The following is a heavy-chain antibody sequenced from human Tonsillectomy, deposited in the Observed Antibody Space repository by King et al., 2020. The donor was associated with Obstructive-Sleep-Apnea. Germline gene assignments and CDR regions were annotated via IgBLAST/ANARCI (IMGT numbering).Heavy chain of an antibody. D-gene: IGHD3-22*01. CDR2: IYHSGST. V-gene: IGHV4-30-2*01. CDR3: ARGLDYFDSTEAFDI. Sequence: QLQESGSGLVKPSQTLSLTCAVSGGSLSSGGYSCSWIRQPPGKGLEWIGYIYHSGSTYYNPSLKSRVTISVDRSKNQFSLRLSSLTAADTAIYYCARGLDYFDSTEAFDIWGQGTMVTVSS. J-gene: IGHJ3*02. CDR1: GGSLSSGGYS.